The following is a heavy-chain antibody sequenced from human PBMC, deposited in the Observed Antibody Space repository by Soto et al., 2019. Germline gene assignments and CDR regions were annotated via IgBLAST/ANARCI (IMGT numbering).Heavy chain of an antibody. Sequence: PSETLSLTCAVYGGSFSVYYWSWIRQPPGKGLEWIGEINHSGSTNYNPSLKSRVTISVDTSKNQFSLKLSSVTAADTAVYYCARGAAWYYDFWSGYAYYFDYWGQGTLVTVSS. CDR2: INHSGST. D-gene: IGHD3-3*01. CDR1: GGSFSVYY. CDR3: ARGAAWYYDFWSGYAYYFDY. V-gene: IGHV4-34*01. J-gene: IGHJ4*02.